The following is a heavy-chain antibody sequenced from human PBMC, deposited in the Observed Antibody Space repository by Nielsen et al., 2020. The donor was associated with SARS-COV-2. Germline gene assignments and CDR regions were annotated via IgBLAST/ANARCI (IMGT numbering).Heavy chain of an antibody. CDR2: IKYSGST. Sequence: SETLSLTCAVSGDSISRPDYYWSWIRQHPEKGLEWIGYIKYSGSTYYTPSLKSRVTISVDTSKNQFSLKLSSVTAADTAVYYCARVSLWFGKGGFDYWGQGTLVTVSS. V-gene: IGHV4-31*11. CDR1: GDSISRPDYY. J-gene: IGHJ4*02. D-gene: IGHD3-10*01. CDR3: ARVSLWFGKGGFDY.